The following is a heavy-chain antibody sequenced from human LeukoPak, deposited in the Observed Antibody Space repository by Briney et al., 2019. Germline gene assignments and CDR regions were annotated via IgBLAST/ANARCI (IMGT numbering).Heavy chain of an antibody. CDR1: GYTFTGYY. J-gene: IGHJ4*02. V-gene: IGHV1-2*06. D-gene: IGHD6-19*01. CDR3: AGEEVFIAVAGSFDY. CDR2: INPNSGGT. Sequence: ASVKVSCKASGYTFTGYYMHWVRQAPGQGLEWMGRINPNSGGTNYAQKFQGRVTMTRDTSISTAYMELSRLRSDDTAVYYCAGEEVFIAVAGSFDYWGQGTLVTVSS.